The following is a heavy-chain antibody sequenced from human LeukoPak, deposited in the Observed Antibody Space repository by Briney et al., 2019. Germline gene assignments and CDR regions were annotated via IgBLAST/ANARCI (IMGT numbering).Heavy chain of an antibody. J-gene: IGHJ6*03. V-gene: IGHV4-39*07. CDR3: ARKVVTEGYYYYYYMDV. Sequence: PSETLSLTCTVSGGSISSSSYYWGWIRQPPGKGLEWIGSIYYSGSTYYNPSLKSRVTISVDTSKNQFSLKLSSVTAADTAVYYCARKVVTEGYYYYYYMDVWGKGTTVTISS. CDR1: GGSISSSSYY. D-gene: IGHD2-21*02. CDR2: IYYSGST.